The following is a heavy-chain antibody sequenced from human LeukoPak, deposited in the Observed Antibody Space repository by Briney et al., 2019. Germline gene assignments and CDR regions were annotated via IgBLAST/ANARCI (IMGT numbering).Heavy chain of an antibody. J-gene: IGHJ4*02. D-gene: IGHD3-16*02. CDR3: ARADYVWGSYRPLPFDY. V-gene: IGHV1-2*02. CDR2: INPNSGGT. CDR1: GYTFTGYY. Sequence: ASVKVSCKASGYTFTGYYMYWVRQAPGQGLEWMGGINPNSGGTNDAQKYQGRVTMTRDTSISKAYMELSREISDDTAVNDCARADYVWGSYRPLPFDYWGQGTLVTVSS.